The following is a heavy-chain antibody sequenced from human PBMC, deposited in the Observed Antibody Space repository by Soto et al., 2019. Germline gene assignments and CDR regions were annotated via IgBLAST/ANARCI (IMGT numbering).Heavy chain of an antibody. CDR1: GFTFSGYW. V-gene: IGHV3-74*01. Sequence: HPGGSLRLSCAGSGFTFSGYWMHWVRQSPGKGLEWVSRINSDGTTTAYADSVKGRFTISRDNSKNTLYLQMSSLRAEDTAVYYCTHCRGESCHGGYFGMDVWGQGTTVTVSS. CDR3: THCRGESCHGGYFGMDV. D-gene: IGHD2-15*01. J-gene: IGHJ6*02. CDR2: INSDGTTT.